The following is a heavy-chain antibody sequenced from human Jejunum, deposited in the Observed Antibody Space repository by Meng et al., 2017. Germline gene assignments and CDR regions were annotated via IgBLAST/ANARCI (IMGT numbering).Heavy chain of an antibody. V-gene: IGHV4-34*01. CDR3: ARGNEYSNYGADF. J-gene: IGHJ4*02. CDR2: INDSGST. Sequence: QVKLQQRVAGLLKPSETLSLTCAVYGGSISDYYWTWIRQPPGKGLEWIGEINDSGSTNYNPSLHTRVTISVDTSKSQFYLRVSSVTAADTAVYYCARGNEYSNYGADFWGQGTLVTVSS. D-gene: IGHD4-11*01. CDR1: GGSISDYY.